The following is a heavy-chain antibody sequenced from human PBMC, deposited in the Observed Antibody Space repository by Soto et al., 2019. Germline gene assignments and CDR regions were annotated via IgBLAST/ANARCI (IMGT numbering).Heavy chain of an antibody. J-gene: IGHJ4*02. D-gene: IGHD3-22*01. V-gene: IGHV3-23*01. Sequence: PGGSLRLSCAASGFTFSSYAMSWVRQAPGKGLEWVSAISGSGGSTYYADSVKGRFTIPRDNSKNTLYLQMNSLRAEDTAVYYCAKVLTSGSGYSDYWGQGTLVTVSS. CDR1: GFTFSSYA. CDR2: ISGSGGST. CDR3: AKVLTSGSGYSDY.